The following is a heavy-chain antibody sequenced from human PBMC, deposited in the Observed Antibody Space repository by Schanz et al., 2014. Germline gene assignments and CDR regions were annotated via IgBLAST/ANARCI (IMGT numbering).Heavy chain of an antibody. CDR3: ANDAAYEDSVIFPDH. Sequence: VQLVESGGGLVKPGGSLRLSCAASGFTFSTYYMNWVRQAPGKGLEWVSSISSSSGTICYADSVKGRFTISRDNAKNAQNLQMISLRADSTDVYDCANDAAYEDSVIFPDHWGQGALVTVSS. CDR1: GFTFSTYY. J-gene: IGHJ4*02. V-gene: IGHV3-21*04. D-gene: IGHD2-15*01. CDR2: ISSSSGTI.